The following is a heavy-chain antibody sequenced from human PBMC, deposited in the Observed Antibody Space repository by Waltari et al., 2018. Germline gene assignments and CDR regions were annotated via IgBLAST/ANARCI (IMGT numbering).Heavy chain of an antibody. J-gene: IGHJ6*02. CDR2: IYTSGST. V-gene: IGHV4-4*07. CDR1: GGSISSYY. D-gene: IGHD1-20*01. Sequence: QVQLQESGPGLVKPSETLSLTCTVSGGSISSYYWSWIRQPAGKGLEWIGRIYTSGSTNYNPSLKSRVTMSVDTSKNQFSLKLSSVTAADTAVYYCARVITGTSFDYYYYYGMDVWGQGTTVTVSS. CDR3: ARVITGTSFDYYYYYGMDV.